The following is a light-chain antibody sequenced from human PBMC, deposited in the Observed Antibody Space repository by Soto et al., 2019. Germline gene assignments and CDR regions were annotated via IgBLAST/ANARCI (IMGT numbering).Light chain of an antibody. CDR2: SNN. V-gene: IGLV1-44*01. J-gene: IGLJ1*01. CDR3: AAWDDSLNGHV. CDR1: SSNIGSNT. Sequence: QSVLTQPSSASGTPGQRVTISCSGSSSNIGSNTVNWYQQLPGTAPKLLIYSNNQRPSGVPDRFSGSKSGTSASLAISGPQSEDEADYYCAAWDDSLNGHVFGTGTKVTVL.